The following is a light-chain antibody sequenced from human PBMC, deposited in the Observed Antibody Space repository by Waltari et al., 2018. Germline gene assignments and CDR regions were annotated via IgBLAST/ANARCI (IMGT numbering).Light chain of an antibody. J-gene: IGLJ2*01. CDR1: SSNVGGYNY. Sequence: QSALTQPPSASGSPGQSVTISCTGTSSNVGGYNYSPWYRQHPGKAPELMIFEVSKRPSGVPDRFSGSKSGNTASLTVSGLQAEDEADYYCSSYAGSNSFDVVFGGGTKLTVL. CDR2: EVS. CDR3: SSYAGSNSFDVV. V-gene: IGLV2-8*01.